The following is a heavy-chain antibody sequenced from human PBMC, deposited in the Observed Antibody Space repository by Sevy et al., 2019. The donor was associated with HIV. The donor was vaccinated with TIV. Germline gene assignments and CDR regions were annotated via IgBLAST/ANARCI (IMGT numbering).Heavy chain of an antibody. J-gene: IGHJ6*02. D-gene: IGHD3-9*01. Sequence: GGSLRLSCAASGFTFSSYAMHWVRQAPGKGLEWVAVISYDGSNKYYADSVKGRFTISRDNSKNTLYLQMNGLRAEDTAVYYCARATLDNLTGYYPKYYYYYGMDVWGQGTTVTVSS. V-gene: IGHV3-30*04. CDR3: ARATLDNLTGYYPKYYYYYGMDV. CDR2: ISYDGSNK. CDR1: GFTFSSYA.